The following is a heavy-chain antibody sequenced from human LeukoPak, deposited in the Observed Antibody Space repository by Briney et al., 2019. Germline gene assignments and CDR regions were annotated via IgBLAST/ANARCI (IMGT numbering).Heavy chain of an antibody. CDR3: ARGNTGYCSGGSCYPPPFGP. D-gene: IGHD2-15*01. CDR1: GGSISSGGYY. Sequence: SQTLSLTCTVSGGSISSGGYYWSWIRQHPGKGLEWIGYIYYSGSTYYNPSLKSRVTISVDTSKNQFSLKLSSVTAADTAVYYCARGNTGYCSGGSCYPPPFGPWGQGTLVTVSS. CDR2: IYYSGST. J-gene: IGHJ5*02. V-gene: IGHV4-31*03.